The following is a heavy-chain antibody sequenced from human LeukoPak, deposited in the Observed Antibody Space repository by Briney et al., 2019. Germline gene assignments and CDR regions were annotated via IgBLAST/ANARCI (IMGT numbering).Heavy chain of an antibody. CDR2: ISGTSRTI. CDR1: GFTFNKYS. Sequence: GGSLRLSCVASGFTFNKYSMNWVRQAPGKGLQWLSYISGTSRTIYYADSVKGRFAISRDNSKNTLYLQMNSLRAEDTAVYYCAKLKGQSGNYGDSLHRSRFPFDIWGQGTMVTVSS. CDR3: AKLKGQSGNYGDSLHRSRFPFDI. D-gene: IGHD1-26*01. V-gene: IGHV3-48*01. J-gene: IGHJ3*02.